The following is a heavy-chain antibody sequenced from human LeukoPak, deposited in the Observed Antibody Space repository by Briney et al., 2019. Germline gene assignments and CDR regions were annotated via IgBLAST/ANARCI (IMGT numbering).Heavy chain of an antibody. Sequence: ASVKVSCKASGYTFTGYYMHWVRQAPGQGLEWMGWINPNSGGTNYAQKFQGKVTMTRDTSISTAYMELSRPRSDDTAVYYCARGVDQWPGKPFDYWGQGTLVTVSS. CDR2: INPNSGGT. CDR1: GYTFTGYY. J-gene: IGHJ4*02. D-gene: IGHD6-19*01. CDR3: ARGVDQWPGKPFDY. V-gene: IGHV1-2*02.